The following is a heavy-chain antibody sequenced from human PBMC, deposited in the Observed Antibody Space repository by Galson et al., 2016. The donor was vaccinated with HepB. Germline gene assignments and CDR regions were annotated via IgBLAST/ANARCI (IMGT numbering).Heavy chain of an antibody. V-gene: IGHV1-69*04. CDR3: ATGYVNTWYVDS. CDR1: GDTFSKHG. J-gene: IGHJ4*02. CDR2: IIPIIGNT. D-gene: IGHD1-14*01. Sequence: SVKVSCKGSGDTFSKHGINWVRRAPGQGLEWMGSIIPIIGNTDYAQKFQGRVSITADTSTDTAYMELSSLRSEDTAVYYCATGYVNTWYVDSWGQGTLVTVSS.